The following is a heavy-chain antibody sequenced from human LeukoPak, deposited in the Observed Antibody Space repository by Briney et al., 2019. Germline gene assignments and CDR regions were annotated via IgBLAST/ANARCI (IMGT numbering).Heavy chain of an antibody. CDR1: GYTFTSYD. D-gene: IGHD3-3*01. V-gene: IGHV1-18*01. J-gene: IGHJ6*03. CDR3: ARVHYDFWSGYRPKNYYYMDV. Sequence: ASVKVSCKASGYTFTSYDINWVRQATGQGLEWMGWISAYNGNTNYAQKLQGRVTMTTDTSTSTAYMELSRLRSDDTAVYYCARVHYDFWSGYRPKNYYYMDVWGKGTTVTVSS. CDR2: ISAYNGNT.